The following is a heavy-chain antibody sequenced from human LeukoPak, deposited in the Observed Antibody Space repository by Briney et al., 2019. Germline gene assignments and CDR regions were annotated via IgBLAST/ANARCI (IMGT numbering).Heavy chain of an antibody. CDR3: AKGEKQWLRSSPAD. J-gene: IGHJ4*02. CDR2: IKQDGSEK. D-gene: IGHD5-12*01. V-gene: IGHV3-7*03. Sequence: QPGGSLRLSCAASGFTFSSYWMSWVRQAPGKGLEWVANIKQDGSEKYYVDSVKGRFTISRDNAKNSLYLQMNSLRAEDTAVYYCAKGEKQWLRSSPADWGQGTLVTVSS. CDR1: GFTFSSYW.